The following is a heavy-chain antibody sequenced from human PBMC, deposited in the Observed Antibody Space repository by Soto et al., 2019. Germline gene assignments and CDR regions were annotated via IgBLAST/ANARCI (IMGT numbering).Heavy chain of an antibody. CDR2: INHSGST. D-gene: IGHD3-10*01. CDR3: ARLIRSRLGSFVS. Sequence: QVQLQQWGAGLLKPSETLSLTCAVYGGSLSGYYWSWIRQPPGKGLEWIGEINHSGSTKYNPSLKRRVTMSVATAQNQLALKLSSVPAADTAVYYCARLIRSRLGSFVSWGQGTLVTVSS. CDR1: GGSLSGYY. V-gene: IGHV4-34*01. J-gene: IGHJ4*02.